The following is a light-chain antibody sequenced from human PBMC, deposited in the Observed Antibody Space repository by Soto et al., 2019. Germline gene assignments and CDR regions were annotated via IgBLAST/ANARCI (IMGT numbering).Light chain of an antibody. Sequence: EIAVTQPPATLSVSPEERTTLSCRASQSVSSNLAWYQQKPGQAPRLLIYGASTRATGIPARFSGSGSGTEFTLTISSLQSEDSAVYYCHQYNNWPLSTFGQGTGLEI. CDR1: QSVSSN. CDR3: HQYNNWPLST. CDR2: GAS. J-gene: IGKJ5*01. V-gene: IGKV3-15*01.